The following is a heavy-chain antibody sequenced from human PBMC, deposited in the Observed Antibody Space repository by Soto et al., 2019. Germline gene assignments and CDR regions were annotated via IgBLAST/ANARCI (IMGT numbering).Heavy chain of an antibody. D-gene: IGHD3-10*01. V-gene: IGHV3-23*01. CDR1: GFTFRDYG. J-gene: IGHJ4*02. CDR3: TKDSGWTSAD. CDR2: ISGGAT. Sequence: EVQLLESGGGLVQPGGSRRLSCAASGFTFRDYGMSWGRQAPGKGLEWVSGISGGATYYADSVKGRFVISRDDSKNTLYLEMDSLRVEDTAVYYCTKDSGWTSADWGQGTLVTVSS.